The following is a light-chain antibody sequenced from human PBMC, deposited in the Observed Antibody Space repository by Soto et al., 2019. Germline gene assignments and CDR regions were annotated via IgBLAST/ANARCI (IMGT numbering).Light chain of an antibody. CDR2: AAS. CDR1: QDISNW. Sequence: DIQMTQSPSSVSASVGDRVTITCRASQDISNWLAWYQQKPGKAPNLLIYAASSLHIGVPSRFSGSGSGTDFTLTINSLQPEDFATYYCQQANSLPLTFGQGTRLDMK. J-gene: IGKJ5*01. CDR3: QQANSLPLT. V-gene: IGKV1-12*01.